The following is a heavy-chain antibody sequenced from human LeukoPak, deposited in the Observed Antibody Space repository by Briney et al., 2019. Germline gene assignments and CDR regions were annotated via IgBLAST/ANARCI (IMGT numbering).Heavy chain of an antibody. CDR2: IYHSGST. Sequence: SETLFLTCAVSGYSISSGYYWGWIRQPPGKGLEWIGSIYHSGSTYYNPSLKSRVTISVDTSKNQFSLKLSSVTAADTAVYYCARHYDILTGYYSYYYMDVWGKGTTVTVSS. CDR3: ARHYDILTGYYSYYYMDV. J-gene: IGHJ6*03. CDR1: GYSISSGYY. V-gene: IGHV4-38-2*01. D-gene: IGHD3-9*01.